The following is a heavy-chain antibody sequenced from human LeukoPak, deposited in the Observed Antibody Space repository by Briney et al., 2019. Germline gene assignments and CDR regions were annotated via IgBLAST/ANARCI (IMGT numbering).Heavy chain of an antibody. V-gene: IGHV3-7*03. CDR3: ARGGGNFHY. D-gene: IGHD3-16*01. CDR1: GFTFSTFW. J-gene: IGHJ4*02. CDR2: IKQDGSEQ. Sequence: GGSLRLSCAASGFTFSTFWMSWVRQAPGEGLEWVANIKQDGSEQYYVDSVRGRFTISRDNAKNSLYLQMNSLRAEDTAVYYCARGGGNFHYWGQGTLVTVSS.